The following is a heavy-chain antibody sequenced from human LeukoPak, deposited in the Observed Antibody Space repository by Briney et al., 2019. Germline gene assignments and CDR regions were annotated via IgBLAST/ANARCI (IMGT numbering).Heavy chain of an antibody. V-gene: IGHV1-69*04. J-gene: IGHJ6*02. Sequence: GASVKVSCKASGGTFSSYAISWVRQAPGQGLEWMGRIIPILGIANYARKFQGRVTITADKSTSTAYMELSSLRSEDTAVYYCARKNYYYYGMDVWGRGTTVTVSS. CDR3: ARKNYYYYGMDV. CDR1: GGTFSSYA. CDR2: IIPILGIA.